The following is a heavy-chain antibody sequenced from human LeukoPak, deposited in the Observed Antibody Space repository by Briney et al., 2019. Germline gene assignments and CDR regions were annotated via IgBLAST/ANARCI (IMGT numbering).Heavy chain of an antibody. V-gene: IGHV3-21*01. J-gene: IGHJ4*02. CDR3: ARDHGGSSSPAGRRVDY. CDR1: GFTFSSYS. CDR2: ISSSSSYI. Sequence: GGSLRLSCAASGFTFSSYSMNWVRQAPGKGLEWVSSISSSSSYIYYADSVKGRFTISRDNAKNSLYLQMNSLRAEDTAAYYCARDHGGSSSPAGRRVDYWGQGTLVTVSS. D-gene: IGHD6-6*01.